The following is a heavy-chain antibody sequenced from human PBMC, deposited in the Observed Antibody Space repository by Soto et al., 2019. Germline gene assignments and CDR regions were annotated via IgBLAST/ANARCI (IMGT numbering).Heavy chain of an antibody. Sequence: SETLSLTCSVSGGSINTGGTYWSWARLLPGKGLQWVGYIYYTGAAYYNPALKSPVTISLDTSENRFSLKLTSVTAADTAVYYCASGNFNTISFDIWCPGRQVTVSS. V-gene: IGHV4-31*01. CDR1: GGSINTGGTY. CDR2: IYYTGAA. CDR3: ASGNFNTISFDI. J-gene: IGHJ4*01. D-gene: IGHD1-1*01.